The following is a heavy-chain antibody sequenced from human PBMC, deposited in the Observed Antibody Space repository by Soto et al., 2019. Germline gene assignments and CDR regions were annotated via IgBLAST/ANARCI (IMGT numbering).Heavy chain of an antibody. Sequence: QVQLVESGGGVVQPGRSLRLSCAASGFTFSSYGMHWVRQAPGKGLEWVAVISYDGSNKYYADSVKGRFTISRDNSKNTLDLQMNSLRAEDTAVYYCAKDVGVDTAIGGYRFAYWGQGTLVTVSS. V-gene: IGHV3-30*18. CDR1: GFTFSSYG. CDR3: AKDVGVDTAIGGYRFAY. D-gene: IGHD5-18*01. CDR2: ISYDGSNK. J-gene: IGHJ4*02.